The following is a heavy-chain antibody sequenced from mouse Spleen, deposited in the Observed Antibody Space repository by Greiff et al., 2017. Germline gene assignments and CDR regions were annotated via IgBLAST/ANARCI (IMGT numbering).Heavy chain of an antibody. CDR3: AREGLRLPKYYFDY. CDR1: GYTFTDYN. V-gene: IGHV1-22*01. D-gene: IGHD1-2*01. CDR2: INPNNGGT. J-gene: IGHJ2*01. Sequence: EVQLQQSGPELVKPGASVKMSCKASGYTFTDYNMHWVKQSHGKSLEWIGYINPNNGGTSYNQKFKGKATLTVNKSSSTAYMELRSLTSEDSAVYYCAREGLRLPKYYFDYWGQGTTLTVSS.